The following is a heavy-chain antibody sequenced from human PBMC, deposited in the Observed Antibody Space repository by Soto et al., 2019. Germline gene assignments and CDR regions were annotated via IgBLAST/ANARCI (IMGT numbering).Heavy chain of an antibody. CDR2: ISAYNDNT. D-gene: IGHD3-16*01. CDR1: GYTFSSYG. J-gene: IGHJ3*02. Sequence: QVQLVQSGAEVKKPGASVKVSCKASGYTFSSYGISWVRQAPGPGLEWMGWISAYNDNTNYAQKLQGRVTMPTDTSTSTASMELSSMRSDDTAVYYCARDLSRISLPDAFDIWGQGTMITVSS. V-gene: IGHV1-18*01. CDR3: ARDLSRISLPDAFDI.